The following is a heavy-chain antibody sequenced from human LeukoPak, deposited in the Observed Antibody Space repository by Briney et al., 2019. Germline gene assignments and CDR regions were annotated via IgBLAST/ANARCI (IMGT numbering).Heavy chain of an antibody. J-gene: IGHJ6*02. CDR3: AVYSSSSPWLMDV. CDR1: GYTFTSYD. Sequence: ASVTVSCKASGYTFTSYDINWVGQATGQGREGMGWMNPNSGNTGYAQKFQGRVTMTRNTSISTAYMELSSLRSEDTAVYYCAVYSSSSPWLMDVWGQGTTVTVSS. CDR2: MNPNSGNT. V-gene: IGHV1-8*01. D-gene: IGHD6-6*01.